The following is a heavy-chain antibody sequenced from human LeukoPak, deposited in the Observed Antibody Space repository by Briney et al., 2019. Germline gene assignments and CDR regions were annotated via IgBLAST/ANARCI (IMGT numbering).Heavy chain of an antibody. CDR3: ARHYEP. D-gene: IGHD3-16*01. V-gene: IGHV4-39*01. CDR1: GGSISGSSYY. Sequence: SETLSLTCTVSGGSISGSSYYWGWIRQSPGKGLEWIGSIYYSGSTYYNPSLKSRVTISVDTSKNQFSLKLNSVTATDTAVYYCARHYEPWGQGTLVTVSS. J-gene: IGHJ4*02. CDR2: IYYSGST.